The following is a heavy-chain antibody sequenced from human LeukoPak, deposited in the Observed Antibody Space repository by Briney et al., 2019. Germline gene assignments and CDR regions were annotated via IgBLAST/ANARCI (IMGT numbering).Heavy chain of an antibody. D-gene: IGHD2-2*01. CDR2: IYYSGST. CDR3: ARSPWVVVPAAIRIESTGIPYGFDP. V-gene: IGHV4-59*08. CDR1: GGSISSYY. Sequence: SETLSLTCTVSGGSISSYYWSWIRQPPGKGLEWIGYIYYSGSTNYNPSLKSRVTISVDTSKNQFSLKLSSVTAADTAVYYCARSPWVVVPAAIRIESTGIPYGFDPWGQGTLVTV. J-gene: IGHJ5*02.